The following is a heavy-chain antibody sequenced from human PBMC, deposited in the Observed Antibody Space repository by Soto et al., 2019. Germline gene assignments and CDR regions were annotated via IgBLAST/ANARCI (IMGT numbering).Heavy chain of an antibody. V-gene: IGHV3-9*01. Sequence: EVQLVESGGGLVQPGRSLRLSCAASGFTFDDYAMHWVRQGPVKGLEWVSSISWNSGNLGYADSVKGRFTISRDNAKNSLYLQMNSLRGEDTALYYCAKGASTTVFAFNDYWGQGTLVTVSS. CDR1: GFTFDDYA. J-gene: IGHJ4*02. CDR2: ISWNSGNL. D-gene: IGHD4-17*01. CDR3: AKGASTTVFAFNDY.